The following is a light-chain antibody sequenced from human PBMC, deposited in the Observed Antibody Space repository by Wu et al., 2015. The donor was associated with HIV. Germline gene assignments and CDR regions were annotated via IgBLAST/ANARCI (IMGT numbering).Light chain of an antibody. J-gene: IGKJ1*01. CDR2: DAT. V-gene: IGKV1-6*01. CDR3: LQTYNYPWT. CDR1: QAIKSD. Sequence: AIQMTQSPSSLSASVGDKVTITCRASQAIKSDLSWYQQKPGKAPGLLIFDATSLQSEAPSRFRGSGSGTDFTLTISGLQPEDSGSYFCLQTYNYPWTFGQGT.